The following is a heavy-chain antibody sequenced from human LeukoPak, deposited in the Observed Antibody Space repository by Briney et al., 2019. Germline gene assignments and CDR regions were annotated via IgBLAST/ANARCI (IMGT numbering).Heavy chain of an antibody. CDR1: GFTFSSYS. CDR3: ARGYYYDSSGPTGFDY. J-gene: IGHJ4*02. V-gene: IGHV3-21*01. Sequence: GGSLRLSCAASGFTFSSYSMNWVRQAPGKGLEWVSSISSGSSYIYYADSVKGRFTISRDNAKNSLYLQMNSLRAEDTAVYYCARGYYYDSSGPTGFDYWGQGTLVTVSS. D-gene: IGHD3-22*01. CDR2: ISSGSSYI.